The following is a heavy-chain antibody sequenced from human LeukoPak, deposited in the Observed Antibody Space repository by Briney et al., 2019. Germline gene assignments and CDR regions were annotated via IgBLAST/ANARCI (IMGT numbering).Heavy chain of an antibody. CDR3: GKKVGPKTPMALHHDY. Sequence: ASVKVSCKASGYTFTGYYMHWVRQAPGQGLEWMGWINPNSGGTNYAQKFHGRVTMTRDTSISTAYMELSRLRSDDTAVYYCGKKVGPKTPMALHHDYWAQGTLVTVSS. V-gene: IGHV1-2*02. D-gene: IGHD5-18*01. J-gene: IGHJ4*02. CDR1: GYTFTGYY. CDR2: INPNSGGT.